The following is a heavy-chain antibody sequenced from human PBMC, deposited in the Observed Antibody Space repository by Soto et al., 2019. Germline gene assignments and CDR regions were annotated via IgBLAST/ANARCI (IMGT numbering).Heavy chain of an antibody. CDR3: MRPAPRGRHYFYFGMDV. D-gene: IGHD3-10*01. CDR2: ISSSGGST. V-gene: IGHV3-23*01. Sequence: GGSLRLSCAASGFTFSSYAMSWVRQAPGKGLEWVSGISSSGGSTYYADSVKGRFTISRDNSKNTLFLRMNRPRVEDTAVYYCMRPAPRGRHYFYFGMDVWGQGTTVAVSS. CDR1: GFTFSSYA. J-gene: IGHJ6*02.